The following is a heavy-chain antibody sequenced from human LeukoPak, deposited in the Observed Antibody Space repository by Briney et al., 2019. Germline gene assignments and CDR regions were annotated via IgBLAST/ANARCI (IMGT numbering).Heavy chain of an antibody. J-gene: IGHJ4*02. CDR1: GFTFSSYS. D-gene: IGHD6-19*01. CDR2: ISSSSSYI. Sequence: GGSLRLSCAASGFTFSSYSMNWVRQAQGKGLEWVSSISSSSSYIYYADSVKGRFTISRDNAKNSLYLQMNSLGAEDTAVYSCASRSHSSGWCFDYWGQGTLVTVSS. V-gene: IGHV3-21*01. CDR3: ASRSHSSGWCFDY.